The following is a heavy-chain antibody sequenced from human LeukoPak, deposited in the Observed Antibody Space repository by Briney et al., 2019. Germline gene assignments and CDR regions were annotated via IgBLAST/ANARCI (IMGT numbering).Heavy chain of an antibody. J-gene: IGHJ5*01. V-gene: IGHV3-7*01. CDR2: IKQDGSEK. D-gene: IGHD6-6*01. CDR3: TRDPRHFDS. CDR1: GFTFSSYW. Sequence: GGSLRLSCAASGFTFSSYWMSWVRQAPGKGLEWVANIKQDGSEKYYVDSVRGRFTISRDNAKNSLYLQMSSLRVEDTAVYYCTRDPRHFDSCGQGTLVTVSS.